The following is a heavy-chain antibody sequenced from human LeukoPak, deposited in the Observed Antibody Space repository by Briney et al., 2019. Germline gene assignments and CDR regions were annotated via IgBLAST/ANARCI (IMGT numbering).Heavy chain of an antibody. V-gene: IGHV3-21*01. CDR2: ISSSSSYI. Sequence: GGSLRLSCAASGFSFSDYNMNWVRQAPGKGLEWVSSISSSSSYIYYADSVKGRFTISRDNAKNSLYLQMNSLRAEDTAVYYCARDQGSGKLDYWGQGTLVTVSS. CDR1: GFSFSDYN. CDR3: ARDQGSGKLDY. J-gene: IGHJ4*02. D-gene: IGHD1-26*01.